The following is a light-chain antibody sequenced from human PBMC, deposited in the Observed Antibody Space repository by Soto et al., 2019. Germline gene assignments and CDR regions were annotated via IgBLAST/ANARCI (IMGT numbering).Light chain of an antibody. CDR2: GAS. J-gene: IGKJ4*01. CDR3: HQDFDLPLT. V-gene: IGKV3D-7*01. CDR1: QSLSNTY. Sequence: EKGVAQSAVTLSLSPGDRATLSCRASQSLSNTYISWYQQKPGQAPRLLIYGASTRATGIPARFSGSGSGTDFTLTISSLQPEDFALYYCHQDFDLPLTFGGGTKVDIK.